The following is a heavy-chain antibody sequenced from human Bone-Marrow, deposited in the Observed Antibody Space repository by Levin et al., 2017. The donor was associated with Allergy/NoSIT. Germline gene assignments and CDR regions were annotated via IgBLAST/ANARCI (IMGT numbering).Heavy chain of an antibody. Sequence: ASVKVSCKASGYTFSSYYIHWVRQAPGQGLEWMGIINPSGAGTTYAQKFQGRVTMTRDTSTSAVYMELSSLGSDDTAMYYCARDISDHGANSPGVYWGQGTLVTVSS. V-gene: IGHV1-46*01. CDR1: GYTFSSYY. D-gene: IGHD4-23*01. J-gene: IGHJ4*02. CDR3: ARDISDHGANSPGVY. CDR2: INPSGAGT.